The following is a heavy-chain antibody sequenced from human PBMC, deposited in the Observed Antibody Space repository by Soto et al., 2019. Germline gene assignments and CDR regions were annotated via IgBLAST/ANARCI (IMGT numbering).Heavy chain of an antibody. Sequence: QVQLVESGGGVVQPGRSLRLSCAASGFTFSSCAMHWVRQAPGKGLEWVALISYDGSNKYYADSVKGRFTISRDNSKNTRYRQLNSRRAEETAVYYCARDKRALRFLEWSYFFDYWGQGSLVTVSS. J-gene: IGHJ4*02. CDR1: GFTFSSCA. V-gene: IGHV3-30-3*01. D-gene: IGHD3-3*01. CDR2: ISYDGSNK. CDR3: ARDKRALRFLEWSYFFDY.